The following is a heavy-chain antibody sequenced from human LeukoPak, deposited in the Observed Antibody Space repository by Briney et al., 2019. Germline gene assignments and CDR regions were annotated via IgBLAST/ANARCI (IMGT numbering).Heavy chain of an antibody. V-gene: IGHV4-31*03. Sequence: SETLSLTCTVSGGSISSGGYYWSWIRQHPGKGPEWIGYIYYSGSTYYNPSLKSRVTISVDTSKNQFSLKLSSVTAADTAVYYCARVSSLLHASFDYWGQGTLVTVSS. CDR1: GGSISSGGYY. CDR3: ARVSSLLHASFDY. J-gene: IGHJ4*02. CDR2: IYYSGST. D-gene: IGHD3-22*01.